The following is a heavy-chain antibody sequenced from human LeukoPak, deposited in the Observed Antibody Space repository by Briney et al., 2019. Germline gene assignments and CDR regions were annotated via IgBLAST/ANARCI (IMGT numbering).Heavy chain of an antibody. CDR3: AMGYCSSTSCYAAYYYYMDV. CDR2: IYYSGST. Sequence: PSGTLSLTCAVSGGSISSNSYYWGWIRQPPGKGLEWIGSIYYSGSTYYNPSLKSRVTISVDTSKNQFSLKLSSVTAADTAVYYCAMGYCSSTSCYAAYYYYMDVWGKGTTVTVSS. V-gene: IGHV4-39*01. D-gene: IGHD2-2*01. CDR1: GGSISSNSYY. J-gene: IGHJ6*03.